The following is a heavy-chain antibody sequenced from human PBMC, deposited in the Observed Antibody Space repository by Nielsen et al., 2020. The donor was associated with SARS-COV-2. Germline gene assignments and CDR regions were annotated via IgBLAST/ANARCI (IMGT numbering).Heavy chain of an antibody. CDR3: ARDHCSSTSCYTPRGEFDP. V-gene: IGHV1-46*01. CDR2: INPSGGST. J-gene: IGHJ5*02. D-gene: IGHD2-2*02. Sequence: WVRQAPGQGLEWMGIINPSGGSTSYAQKFQGRVTITRDTSASTAYMELSSLRSEDTAVYYCARDHCSSTSCYTPRGEFDPWGQGTLVTVSS.